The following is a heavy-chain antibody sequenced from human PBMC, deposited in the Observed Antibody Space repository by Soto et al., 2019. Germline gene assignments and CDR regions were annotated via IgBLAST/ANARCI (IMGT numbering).Heavy chain of an antibody. V-gene: IGHV1-69*12. D-gene: IGHD3-3*01. CDR3: ARGRGITIFGVVIRYDAFDI. J-gene: IGHJ3*02. CDR2: IIPIFGTA. Sequence: QVQLVQSGAEVKKPGSSVKVSCKASGGTFSSYAISWVRQAPGQGLEWMGGIIPIFGTANYAQKFQGRVTITADESTSTAYMELSSLRSEDTAVYYCARGRGITIFGVVIRYDAFDIWGQGTMVTVSS. CDR1: GGTFSSYA.